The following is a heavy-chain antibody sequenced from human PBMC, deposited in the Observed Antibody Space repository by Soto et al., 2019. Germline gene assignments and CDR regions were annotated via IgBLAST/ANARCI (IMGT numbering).Heavy chain of an antibody. Sequence: SETLSLTCAVYGGSFSGYYWTWIRQPPGKGLEWIGEVTPSGETNYNPSLKSRVTISVDTAKKQFSLQLNSVTAEDTAVYYCASEKVGAASVHGFDIWGQGTMVTVSS. CDR2: VTPSGET. CDR1: GGSFSGYY. V-gene: IGHV4-34*01. D-gene: IGHD1-26*01. CDR3: ASEKVGAASVHGFDI. J-gene: IGHJ3*02.